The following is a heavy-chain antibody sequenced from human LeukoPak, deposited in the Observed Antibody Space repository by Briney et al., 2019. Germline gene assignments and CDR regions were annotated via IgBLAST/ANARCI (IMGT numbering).Heavy chain of an antibody. Sequence: KTSGTLSLTCAVSGGPISSTNWWSWVRQPPGKGLEWIGEIYHSGSTNYNPSLRSRITISVDKSKGQFSLRLSSVTAADTAVYYCARKIGSSGAFDIWGQGTIVTVSS. J-gene: IGHJ3*02. V-gene: IGHV4-4*02. CDR1: GGPISSTNW. CDR3: ARKIGSSGAFDI. CDR2: IYHSGST. D-gene: IGHD1-26*01.